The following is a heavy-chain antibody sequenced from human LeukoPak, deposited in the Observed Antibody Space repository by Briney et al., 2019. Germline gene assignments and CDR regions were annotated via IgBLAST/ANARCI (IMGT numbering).Heavy chain of an antibody. Sequence: SETLSLTCTVSGGSISSGGYYWSWIRQHPGKGLEWIGYIYYSGSTYYNPSLKSRVTISVDTSKSQFSLKLSSVTAAGTAVYYCARGGYCSSTSCYRQLDVWGKGTTVTVSS. CDR1: GGSISSGGYY. CDR3: ARGGYCSSTSCYRQLDV. D-gene: IGHD2-2*03. J-gene: IGHJ6*04. CDR2: IYYSGST. V-gene: IGHV4-31*03.